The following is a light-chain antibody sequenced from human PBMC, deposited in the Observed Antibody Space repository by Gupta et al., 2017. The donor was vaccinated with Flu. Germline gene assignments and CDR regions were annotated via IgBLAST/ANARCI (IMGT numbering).Light chain of an antibody. CDR2: LNSDGSH. Sequence: QLVLPHSPSASASLGASVKLTCTLSSGHSSYAIAWHQQQPEKGPRYLMKLNSDGSHSKGDGIPDRFSGSSAGAERYLTISSLQAEDEADYYWQTWGTGMRVFGGGTKLTVL. CDR3: QTWGTGMRV. CDR1: SGHSSYA. V-gene: IGLV4-69*01. J-gene: IGLJ3*02.